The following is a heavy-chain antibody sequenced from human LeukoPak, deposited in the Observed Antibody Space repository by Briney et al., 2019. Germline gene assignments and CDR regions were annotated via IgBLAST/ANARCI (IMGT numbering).Heavy chain of an antibody. CDR1: GYTFTSYW. CDR3: AKHKGGSGWYFDS. V-gene: IGHV5-51*01. CDR2: IYPGDSDT. D-gene: IGHD6-19*01. Sequence: GESLKISCKGSGYTFTSYWIGWVRQMPGKGLEWMGVIYPGDSDTRYSPSFQGQVTISADKSITTAYLQWSSLKASDSAMYYCAKHKGGSGWYFDSRGQGTLVTVSS. J-gene: IGHJ4*02.